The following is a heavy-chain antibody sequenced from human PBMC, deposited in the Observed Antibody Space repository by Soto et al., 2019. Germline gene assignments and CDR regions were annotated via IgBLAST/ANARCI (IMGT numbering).Heavy chain of an antibody. CDR1: GFTFSSYG. CDR2: ISGSGYST. J-gene: IGHJ5*02. CDR3: AKAISIVATTPFDP. V-gene: IGHV3-23*01. D-gene: IGHD3-16*02. Sequence: EVQLLESGGGLVQPGGSLRLSCAASGFTFSSYGMTWVRQAPGKGLEWVSVISGSGYSTYYADSVKGRFTISRDNSKNTLYLQMNSLRAEDTAVYYCAKAISIVATTPFDPCGQGTLVTVSS.